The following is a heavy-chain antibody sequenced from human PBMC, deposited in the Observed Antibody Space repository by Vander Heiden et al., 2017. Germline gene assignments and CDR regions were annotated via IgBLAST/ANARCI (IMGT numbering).Heavy chain of an antibody. Sequence: QAHLVQSGAEPKKPGASVTVSCKASVYTSTSYPLHRLRQAPGQRLQWVGWINAGNVNTKYSQKFQGRVTITRDTSASTAYMELSSLRSEDTAVYYCARYPREPVRYYYGMDVWGQGTTVTVSS. CDR1: VYTSTSYP. D-gene: IGHD4-17*01. J-gene: IGHJ6*02. CDR3: ARYPREPVRYYYGMDV. CDR2: INAGNVNT. V-gene: IGHV1-3*01.